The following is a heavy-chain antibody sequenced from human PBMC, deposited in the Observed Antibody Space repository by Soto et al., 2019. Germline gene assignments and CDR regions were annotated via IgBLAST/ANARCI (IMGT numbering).Heavy chain of an antibody. V-gene: IGHV4-30-2*01. CDR3: ARVPDY. CDR2: MYHSGST. J-gene: IGHJ4*02. Sequence: SETLSLTCAVSGGSISSGGYSWSWIRQPPGKGLEWIGYMYHSGSTYYNPSLKSRVTISIDRSKNQFSLKLSSVTAADTAVYYCARVPDYWRKGFLVTVSS. CDR1: GGSISSGGYS. D-gene: IGHD2-2*01.